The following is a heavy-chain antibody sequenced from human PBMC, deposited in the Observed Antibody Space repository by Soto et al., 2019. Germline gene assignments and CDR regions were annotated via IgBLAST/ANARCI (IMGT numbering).Heavy chain of an antibody. V-gene: IGHV1-69*12. J-gene: IGHJ6*02. D-gene: IGHD3-3*01. Sequence: QVQLVQSGAEVKRPGSSVKVSCKASGGTFNNLAISWVRQAPGQGLEWMGGIIPLVGTGNYAQKFQGRVTITADESTSAAYRGLNSLRSEATAVYDCATGGQMTTFGVASAPYALDVWGQGTTVTVSS. CDR2: IIPLVGTG. CDR1: GGTFNNLA. CDR3: ATGGQMTTFGVASAPYALDV.